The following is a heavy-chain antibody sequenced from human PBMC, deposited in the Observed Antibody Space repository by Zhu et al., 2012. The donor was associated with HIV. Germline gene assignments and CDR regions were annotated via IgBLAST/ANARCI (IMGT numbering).Heavy chain of an antibody. D-gene: IGHD4-17*01. CDR3: ARDGLRGXTYGDYYYYMDL. CDR2: IHYSGST. CDR1: GASINNYY. J-gene: IGHJ6*03. V-gene: IGHV4-59*01. Sequence: QVQLQESGPGLVKAAETLSLTCAVSGASINNYYWSWIRLSPGRGLEWVGHIHYSGSTNYNPSLKSRVTILLDTSKKQFFLNLKSVTAADTAIYYXARDGLRGXTYGDYYYYMDLWGKGPRSPSP.